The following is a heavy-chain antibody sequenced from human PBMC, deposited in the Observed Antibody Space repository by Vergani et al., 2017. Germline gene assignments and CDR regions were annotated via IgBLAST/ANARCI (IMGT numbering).Heavy chain of an antibody. D-gene: IGHD4-23*01. V-gene: IGHV4-61*01. CDR3: ARVGSTTTVVTPCGNYYYYGMDV. CDR1: GGSVSSGSYY. CDR2: IYYSGST. J-gene: IGHJ6*02. Sequence: QVQLQESGPGLVKPSETLSLTCTVSGGSVSSGSYYWSWIRQPPGKGLEWIGYIYYSGSTNYNPSLKSRVTISVDTSKNQFSLKLSSVTAADTAVYYCARVGSTTTVVTPCGNYYYYGMDVWGQGTTVTVSS.